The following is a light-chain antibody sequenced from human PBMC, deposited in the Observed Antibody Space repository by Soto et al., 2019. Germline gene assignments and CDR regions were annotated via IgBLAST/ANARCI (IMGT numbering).Light chain of an antibody. CDR1: SSNIGAGYD. V-gene: IGLV1-40*01. CDR2: GNT. CDR3: QSYDSTLSARYV. Sequence: QSVLTQPPAVSGAPGQGVTISCTGSSSNIGAGYDVHWYQQRPGTAPKLLLFGNTNRPSGVPDRFSGSKSGTSASLAITGLQAEDEGDYYCQSYDSTLSARYVFGTGTKV. J-gene: IGLJ1*01.